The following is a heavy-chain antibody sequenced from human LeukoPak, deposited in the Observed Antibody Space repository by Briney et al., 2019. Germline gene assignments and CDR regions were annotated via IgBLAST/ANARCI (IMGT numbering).Heavy chain of an antibody. D-gene: IGHD6-13*01. Sequence: GGSLRLSCAAAGFTFSGYAMHWVRQAPGKGLEWVAVISYDGNKEDYADSVKGRFTISRDNSKNTLYLQMNSLRAEDTAVYYCASTMEDVSSSWTFDYWGRGTLVTVSS. CDR3: ASTMEDVSSSWTFDY. CDR2: ISYDGNKE. CDR1: GFTFSGYA. V-gene: IGHV3-30-3*01. J-gene: IGHJ4*02.